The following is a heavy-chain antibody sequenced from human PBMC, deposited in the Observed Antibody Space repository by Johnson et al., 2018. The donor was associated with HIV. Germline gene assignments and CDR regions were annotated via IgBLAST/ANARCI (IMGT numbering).Heavy chain of an antibody. CDR3: AKGPLYDFWSGEAFDI. V-gene: IGHV3-30*02. Sequence: QVQLVESGGGLVQPGGSLRLSCAASGFTFSTYGMHWVRQAPGKGLEWVAVVSYDGSNKYYADSVKGRFTISRNNSKNTLYLQMNRLRTEDTAVFYCAKGPLYDFWSGEAFDIWGQGTMVTVSS. D-gene: IGHD3-3*01. J-gene: IGHJ3*02. CDR2: VSYDGSNK. CDR1: GFTFSTYG.